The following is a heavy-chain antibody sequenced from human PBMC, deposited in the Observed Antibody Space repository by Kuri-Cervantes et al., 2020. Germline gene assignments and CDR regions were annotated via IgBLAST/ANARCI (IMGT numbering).Heavy chain of an antibody. CDR1: GGSFSGYY. CDR2: INHSGST. CDR3: ARDLRLLWFGESGPYYYGMDD. D-gene: IGHD3-10*01. J-gene: IGHJ6*02. Sequence: SQTLSLTCAVYGGSFSGYYWSWIRQPPGKRLEWIGEINHSGSTYYNPSLKSRVTISVDRSKNQFSLKLSAVTAADTAVYYCARDLRLLWFGESGPYYYGMDDWGQGITVTVSS. V-gene: IGHV4-34*01.